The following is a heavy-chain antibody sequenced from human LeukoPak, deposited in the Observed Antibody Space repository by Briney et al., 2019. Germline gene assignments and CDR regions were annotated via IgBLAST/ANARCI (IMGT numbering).Heavy chain of an antibody. J-gene: IGHJ4*02. CDR3: ARGAEDIVVVVAATRFDY. CDR1: GGSFSGYY. CDR2: INRSGST. Sequence: SETLSLTCAVYGGSFSGYYWSWIRQPPGKGLEWIGEINRSGSTNYNPSLKSRVTISVDTSKNQFSLKLSSVTAADTAVYYCARGAEDIVVVVAATRFDYWGQGTLVTVSS. D-gene: IGHD2-15*01. V-gene: IGHV4-34*01.